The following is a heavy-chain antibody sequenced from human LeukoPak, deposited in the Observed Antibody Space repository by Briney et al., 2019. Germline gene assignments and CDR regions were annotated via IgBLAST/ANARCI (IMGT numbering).Heavy chain of an antibody. CDR2: IYTSGGT. D-gene: IGHD3-10*01. CDR1: GGSISSYY. CDR3: AREGTSGGLNWLDP. Sequence: SETLSLTCTVSGGSISSYYWSWIRQPAGKGLEWIGRIYTSGGTNYNPSLKSRVTMSVDTSKNQFSLRLSSVNAADTAVYFCAREGTSGGLNWLDPWGQGTLVTVSS. V-gene: IGHV4-4*07. J-gene: IGHJ5*02.